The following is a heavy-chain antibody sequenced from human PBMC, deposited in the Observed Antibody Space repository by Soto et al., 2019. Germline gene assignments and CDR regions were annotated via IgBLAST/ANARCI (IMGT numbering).Heavy chain of an antibody. V-gene: IGHV4-59*01. Sequence: PSETLSLTCTVSGGSISSYYWSWIRQPPGKGLEWIGYIYYSGSTNYNPSLKSRVTISVDTSKNQFSLKLSSVTAADTAVYYCARGEIWYGDLLYYFDYWGQGTLVTVSS. CDR2: IYYSGST. D-gene: IGHD4-17*01. J-gene: IGHJ4*02. CDR1: GGSISSYY. CDR3: ARGEIWYGDLLYYFDY.